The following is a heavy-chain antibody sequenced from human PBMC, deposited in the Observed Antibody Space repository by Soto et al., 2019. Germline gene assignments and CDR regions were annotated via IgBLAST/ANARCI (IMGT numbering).Heavy chain of an antibody. J-gene: IGHJ4*02. D-gene: IGHD2-15*01. Sequence: PSETLSLTCTVSGGSMSSYYWSWIRQHPGKGLEWIGYIYYSGSTNYNPSLKSRVTISVDTSKNQFSLKLSSVTAADTAVYYCARGGYCSGGSCYSSPYYFDYWGQGTLVTVSS. V-gene: IGHV4-59*01. CDR3: ARGGYCSGGSCYSSPYYFDY. CDR2: IYYSGST. CDR1: GGSMSSYY.